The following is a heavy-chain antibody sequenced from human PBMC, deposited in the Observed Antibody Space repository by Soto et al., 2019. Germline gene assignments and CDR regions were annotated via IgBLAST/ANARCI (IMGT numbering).Heavy chain of an antibody. D-gene: IGHD6-6*01. Sequence: QLQLQESGPGLVKPSETLSLTCTVSGGSISSSSYCWGWIRQPPGKGLEWIGSIYYSGSTYYNPSLKSRVTISVDTSKNQFSLKLSSVTAADTAVYYCARVAAARYYYGMDVWGQGTTVTVSS. V-gene: IGHV4-39*01. CDR2: IYYSGST. CDR1: GGSISSSSYC. J-gene: IGHJ6*02. CDR3: ARVAAARYYYGMDV.